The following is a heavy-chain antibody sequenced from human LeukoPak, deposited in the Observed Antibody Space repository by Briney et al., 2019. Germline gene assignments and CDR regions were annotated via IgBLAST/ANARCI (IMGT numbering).Heavy chain of an antibody. J-gene: IGHJ4*02. CDR2: ITSGSSTI. CDR3: ARDPLGEEARGY. V-gene: IGHV3-48*02. CDR1: GFTFSIYS. Sequence: PGGSLRLSCAASGFTFSIYSMNWVRQAPGKGLEWVSYITSGSSTIYYSDSVKGRFTISRDNARNSLYLQMNSLRDEGTAVYYCARDPLGEEARGYWGQGTLVTVSS. D-gene: IGHD4-17*01.